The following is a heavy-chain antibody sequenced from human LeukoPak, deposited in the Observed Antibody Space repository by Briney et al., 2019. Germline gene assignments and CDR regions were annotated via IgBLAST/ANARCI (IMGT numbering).Heavy chain of an antibody. V-gene: IGHV3-23*01. D-gene: IGHD3-10*01. CDR1: GFSFNNYL. Sequence: GGALRLSCVASGFSFNNYLMSWVRQAPGKGLEWVSVLFTGGGRTLYADSVKGRFTISGDTSRTTLYLQMNGLRAEDTAVYYSAKECDYSPAHKFDLWDQGTLVTVSS. CDR2: LFTGGGRT. J-gene: IGHJ4*02. CDR3: AKECDYSPAHKFDL.